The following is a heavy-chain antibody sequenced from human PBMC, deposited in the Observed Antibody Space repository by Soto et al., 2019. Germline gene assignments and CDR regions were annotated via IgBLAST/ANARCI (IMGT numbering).Heavy chain of an antibody. V-gene: IGHV3-23*01. CDR2: ISDGGGST. Sequence: EVQLLESGGGLVQPGGSLRLSCAASGFTFSSYGMSWVRQAPGKGLEWVSVISDGGGSTFYADSVKGRFTIARDNSKNTLYLQLSGMRAEDTAVYCCGRERGSSLYHWFDPWGQGTPVTLSS. CDR1: GFTFSSYG. CDR3: GRERGSSLYHWFDP. J-gene: IGHJ5*02. D-gene: IGHD6-13*01.